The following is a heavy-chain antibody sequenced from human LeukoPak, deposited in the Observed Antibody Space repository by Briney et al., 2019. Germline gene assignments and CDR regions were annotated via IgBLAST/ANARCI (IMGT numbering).Heavy chain of an antibody. CDR3: ARLGYGDYTYYFDS. V-gene: IGHV4-34*01. Sequence: SETLSLTCAVYGGSFSGYYWSWIRQPPGKGLEWIGEINHSGSTNYNPSLKSRVTISVDTSKNQFSLKLSSVTAADTAVYYCARLGYGDYTYYFDSWGQGTLVTVSS. CDR1: GGSFSGYY. J-gene: IGHJ4*02. D-gene: IGHD4-17*01. CDR2: INHSGST.